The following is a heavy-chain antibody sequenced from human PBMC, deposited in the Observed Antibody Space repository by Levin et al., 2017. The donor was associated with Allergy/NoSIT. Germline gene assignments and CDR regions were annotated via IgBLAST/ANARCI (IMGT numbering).Heavy chain of an antibody. CDR3: TTEAGYNKIDY. D-gene: IGHD5-24*01. J-gene: IGHJ4*02. CDR1: GFTFSNAW. Sequence: GESLKISCAASGFTFSNAWMGWVRQAPGKGLEWVGRIKSKSDGGTTDYAAPVKGRFTISRDDSKNTQYLQMNSLKTEDTAVYYCTTEAGYNKIDYWGQGTLVTVSS. CDR2: IKSKSDGGTT. V-gene: IGHV3-15*01.